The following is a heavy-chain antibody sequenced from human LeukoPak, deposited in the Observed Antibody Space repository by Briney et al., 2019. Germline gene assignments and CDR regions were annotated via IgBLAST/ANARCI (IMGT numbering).Heavy chain of an antibody. Sequence: PSGTLSLTCGVSGGSITSTNWWSWVRQPPGQGLEWIGEISLTGRTNYNPSHIGRVIMSLDESRNQLSLTLTSVTAADTAMYYCTRESGPYCPFGYWGQGTLVVVPS. CDR2: ISLTGRT. CDR1: GGSITSTNW. CDR3: TRESGPYCPFGY. D-gene: IGHD1-26*01. J-gene: IGHJ4*02. V-gene: IGHV4-4*02.